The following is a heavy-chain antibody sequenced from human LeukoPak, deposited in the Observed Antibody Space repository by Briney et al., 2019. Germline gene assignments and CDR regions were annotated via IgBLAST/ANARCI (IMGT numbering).Heavy chain of an antibody. Sequence: GGSLRLSCAASGFTVSSYSMNWVRQAPGKGLEWVSTISSSSSYIYYADSVKGRFTISRDNAKNSLYLQMNSLRAEDTAVYYCARVLGYYDFWSGYPPPFDYWGQGTLVTVSS. CDR3: ARVLGYYDFWSGYPPPFDY. V-gene: IGHV3-21*01. CDR2: ISSSSSYI. J-gene: IGHJ4*02. CDR1: GFTVSSYS. D-gene: IGHD3-3*01.